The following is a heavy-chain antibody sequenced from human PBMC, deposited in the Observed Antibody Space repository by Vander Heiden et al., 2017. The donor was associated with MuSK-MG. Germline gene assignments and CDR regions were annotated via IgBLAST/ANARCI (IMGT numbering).Heavy chain of an antibody. D-gene: IGHD4-17*01. CDR1: GFTFDDYA. CDR2: ISWNSAGI. V-gene: IGHV3-9*01. CDR3: TRGACDGDHSGDAYDI. Sequence: EVQLVESGGGLVQPGRSLRLSCAASGFTFDDYAMHWVRQAPGKGLEWVSGISWNSAGIAYADSGKGRVTISRDNARNALYLKRNSLRVEATALYYCTRGACDGDHSGDAYDIWGQGTMVTV. J-gene: IGHJ3*02.